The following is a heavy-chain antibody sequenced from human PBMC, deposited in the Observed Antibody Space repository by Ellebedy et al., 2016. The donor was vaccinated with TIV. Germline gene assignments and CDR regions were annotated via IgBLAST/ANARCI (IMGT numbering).Heavy chain of an antibody. J-gene: IGHJ4*02. CDR2: MYTSGRT. D-gene: IGHD5-24*01. Sequence: SETLSLTXTVSGGSISSYYWSWIRQPAGKGLEWIGRMYTSGRTNYNPSLKSRVTMSVDTSKNQFSLKLSSVTAADTAVYYCARDDGSTGYFDYWGQGTLVTVSS. V-gene: IGHV4-4*07. CDR1: GGSISSYY. CDR3: ARDDGSTGYFDY.